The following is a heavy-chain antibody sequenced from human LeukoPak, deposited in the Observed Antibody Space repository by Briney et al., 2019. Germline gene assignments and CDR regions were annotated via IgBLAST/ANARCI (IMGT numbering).Heavy chain of an antibody. CDR3: TKKSPYGGRDS. V-gene: IGHV3-23*01. J-gene: IGHJ4*02. CDR1: GFTFSSYS. Sequence: PGVSLRLSCAASGFTFSSYSMSWIRQAPGKGLEWVSAISGNGENTYYADSMKGRFTISRDNSKNILYLQMSSLRAEDTAIYYCTKKSPYGGRDSWGQGTLVTVSS. D-gene: IGHD4/OR15-4a*01. CDR2: ISGNGENT.